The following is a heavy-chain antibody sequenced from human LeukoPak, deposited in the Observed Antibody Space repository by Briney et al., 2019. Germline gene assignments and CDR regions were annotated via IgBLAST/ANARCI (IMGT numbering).Heavy chain of an antibody. Sequence: SSETLSLTCAVYGGSFSGYYWSWIRQPPGKGLEWIGEINHSGSTNYNPSLKSRVTISVDTSKNQFSLKLSSVTAADTAVYYCARGQGRPIDYWGQGTLVTVSS. J-gene: IGHJ4*02. CDR2: INHSGST. V-gene: IGHV4-34*01. CDR1: GGSFSGYY. CDR3: ARGQGRPIDY.